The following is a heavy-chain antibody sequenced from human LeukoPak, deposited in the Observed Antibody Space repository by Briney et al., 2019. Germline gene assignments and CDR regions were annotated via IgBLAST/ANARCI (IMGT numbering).Heavy chain of an antibody. CDR3: ARVFAH. CDR2: ISSSGGTI. V-gene: IGHV3-48*03. CDR1: GFTFSDYE. Sequence: GGSLRLSCAASGFTFSDYEMNWVRQAPGKGLEWASYISSSGGTIYYADSVKGRFTISRDNAKNSLSLQMNSQRAEDTAVYYCARVFAHWGQGALVTVSS. J-gene: IGHJ4*02.